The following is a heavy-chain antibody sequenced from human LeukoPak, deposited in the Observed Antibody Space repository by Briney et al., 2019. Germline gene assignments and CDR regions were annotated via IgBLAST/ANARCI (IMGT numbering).Heavy chain of an antibody. CDR1: GFTFSSYA. CDR3: ARASRWFGESGAFDI. V-gene: IGHV3-30*04. D-gene: IGHD3-10*01. CDR2: ISYDGSNK. Sequence: GASLRLSCAASGFTFSSYAMHWVRQAPGKGLEWVAVISYDGSNKYYADSVKGRFTISRDNSKNTLYLQMNSLRAEDTAVYYCARASRWFGESGAFDIWGQGTMVTVSS. J-gene: IGHJ3*02.